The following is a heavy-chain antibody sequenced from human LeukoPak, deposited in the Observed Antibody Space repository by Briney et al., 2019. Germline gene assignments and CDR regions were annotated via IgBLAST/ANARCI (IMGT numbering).Heavy chain of an antibody. Sequence: GGSLRLSCAASGSTFNSYSMNWVRQAPGKGLEWASAISGDGTRTYYADSVKGRFTISRDNSKNTLYLEMSSLRVEDTAIYYCAKWPEGAMDYFDYWGQGTLVTVSS. CDR3: AKWPEGAMDYFDY. V-gene: IGHV3-23*01. CDR2: ISGDGTRT. J-gene: IGHJ4*02. CDR1: GSTFNSYS. D-gene: IGHD3-16*01.